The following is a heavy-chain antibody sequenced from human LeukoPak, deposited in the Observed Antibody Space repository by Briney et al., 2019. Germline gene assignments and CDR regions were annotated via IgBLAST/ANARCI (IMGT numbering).Heavy chain of an antibody. J-gene: IGHJ6*03. Sequence: ASVKVSCKASGYTFTSNDINWVRQATGEGLEWMAWMNPNSGNTGYAQKFQGRVTITRNTSISTAYMELSSLRSEDTAVYYCARGSSYYDFWSGYYPDYYYYYMDVWGKGTTVTVSS. D-gene: IGHD3-3*01. CDR1: GYTFTSND. CDR3: ARGSSYYDFWSGYYPDYYYYYMDV. CDR2: MNPNSGNT. V-gene: IGHV1-8*03.